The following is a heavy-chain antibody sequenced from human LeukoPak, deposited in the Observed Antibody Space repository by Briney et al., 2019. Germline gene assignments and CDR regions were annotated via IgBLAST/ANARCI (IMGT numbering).Heavy chain of an antibody. V-gene: IGHV4-59*08. D-gene: IGHD2-2*01. CDR1: GGSITSYY. J-gene: IGHJ6*04. Sequence: PSETLSLTCTVSGGSITSYYWSWIRQPPGKGLEWIGYIYYSGSTNYNPSLKSRVTISVDTSKNQFSLKLSSVTAADTAVYFCARQGGFASSAGVWGKGTTVTVPS. CDR3: ARQGGFASSAGV. CDR2: IYYSGST.